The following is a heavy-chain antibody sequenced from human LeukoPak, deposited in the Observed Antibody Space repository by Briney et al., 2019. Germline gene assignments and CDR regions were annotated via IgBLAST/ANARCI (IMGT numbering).Heavy chain of an antibody. CDR2: ISAYNGNT. CDR3: ARVCIAARPFYYYYMDV. CDR1: GYTFTSYG. V-gene: IGHV1-18*01. D-gene: IGHD6-6*01. J-gene: IGHJ6*03. Sequence: ASVKVSCKASGYTFTSYGISWVRQAPGQGLEWMGWISAYNGNTNYAQKLQGRVTMTTDTSTSTAYKELRSLRSDDTAVYYCARVCIAARPFYYYYMDVWGKGTTVTVSS.